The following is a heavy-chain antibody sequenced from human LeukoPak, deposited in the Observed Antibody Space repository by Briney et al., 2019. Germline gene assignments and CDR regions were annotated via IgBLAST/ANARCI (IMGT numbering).Heavy chain of an antibody. CDR3: ARDVGGGYYYYHMDV. Sequence: ETSETLSLTCTVSGGSISSYYWSWIRQPPGKGLEWIGYIYYSGSTNYNPSLKSRVTISVDTSKNQFSLQLNSVTPEDTAVYYCARDVGGGYYYYHMDVWGKGTTVTVSS. CDR1: GGSISSYY. CDR2: IYYSGST. V-gene: IGHV4-59*12. D-gene: IGHD3-16*01. J-gene: IGHJ6*03.